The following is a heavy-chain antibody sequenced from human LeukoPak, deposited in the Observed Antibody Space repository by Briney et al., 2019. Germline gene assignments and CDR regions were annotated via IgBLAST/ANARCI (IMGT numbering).Heavy chain of an antibody. J-gene: IGHJ4*02. D-gene: IGHD3-22*01. V-gene: IGHV1-69*04. CDR1: GGTFSSYA. CDR2: IIPIFGIA. Sequence: SVKVSCKASGGTFSSYAISWVRQAPGQGLEWMGRIIPIFGIANYAQKFQGRVTITADKSTSTAYMELSSLRSEDTAVYCCARYYYDSSGFSQTFFDCWGQGTLVTVSS. CDR3: ARYYYDSSGFSQTFFDC.